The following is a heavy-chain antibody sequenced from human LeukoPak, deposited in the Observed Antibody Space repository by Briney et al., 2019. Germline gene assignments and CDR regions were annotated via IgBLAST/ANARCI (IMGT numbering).Heavy chain of an antibody. J-gene: IGHJ4*02. V-gene: IGHV4-38-2*02. CDR1: NYSISSGCY. CDR2: LHHSGST. Sequence: PSETLSLTCTVSNYSISSGCYWGWIRQPPGKGLEWIGSLHHSGSTYYNPSLKSRVTISVDTSKNQFSLKLSSVTAADTAVYYCARTYDYYDTSGYRFDYWGQGTLVTVSS. CDR3: ARTYDYYDTSGYRFDY. D-gene: IGHD3-22*01.